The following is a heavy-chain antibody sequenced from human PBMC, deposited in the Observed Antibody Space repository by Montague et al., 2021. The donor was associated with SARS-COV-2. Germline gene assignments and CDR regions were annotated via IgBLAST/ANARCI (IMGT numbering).Heavy chain of an antibody. V-gene: IGHV6-1*01. CDR3: ARIPVGSKYYFDF. Sequence: CVISGDSVSSNIATWNWIRQSPSRGLEWLGRTYYRSKWYNDYAESVKSRITIDPDTSKHQFSLHLNSATPEDTAVYYCARIPVGSKYYFDFWGQGTLVTVSS. CDR1: GDSVSSNIAT. D-gene: IGHD2-2*01. J-gene: IGHJ4*02. CDR2: TYYRSKWYN.